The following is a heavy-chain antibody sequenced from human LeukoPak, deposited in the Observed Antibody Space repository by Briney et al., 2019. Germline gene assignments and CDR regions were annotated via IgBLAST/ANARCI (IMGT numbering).Heavy chain of an antibody. Sequence: GGSLRLSCAASGFTFSNAWMSWVRQAPGKGLEWVGRIKSKTDGGTTDYAAPVKGRFTISRDDSKNTLYLQMNSLRAEDTAVYYCARVPAPYSGSYYMNFQHWGQGTLVTVSS. D-gene: IGHD1-26*01. J-gene: IGHJ1*01. CDR2: IKSKTDGGTT. V-gene: IGHV3-15*01. CDR1: GFTFSNAW. CDR3: ARVPAPYSGSYYMNFQH.